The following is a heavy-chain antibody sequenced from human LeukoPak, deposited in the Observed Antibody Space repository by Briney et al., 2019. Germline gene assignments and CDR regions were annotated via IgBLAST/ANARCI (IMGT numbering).Heavy chain of an antibody. V-gene: IGHV3-13*01. CDR1: GFTFRSYD. Sequence: GGSLRLSCAASGFTFRSYDMHWVRHAIGEGLEWVSSISTAGDTYFSGSVKGRFTISRENAKNSLYLQMNSLRVGDTAVYYCARGLPGGLDPWGQGTLVTVSS. CDR3: ARGLPGGLDP. CDR2: ISTAGDT. D-gene: IGHD2-15*01. J-gene: IGHJ5*02.